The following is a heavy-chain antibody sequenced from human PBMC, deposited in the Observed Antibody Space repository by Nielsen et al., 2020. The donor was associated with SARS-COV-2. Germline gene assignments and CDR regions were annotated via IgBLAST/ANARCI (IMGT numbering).Heavy chain of an antibody. D-gene: IGHD6-13*01. CDR2: ISSSSSTI. V-gene: IGHV3-48*04. CDR3: ASAIAAAGTDYGDAFDI. CDR1: GFTFSSYS. Sequence: GESLKISCAASGFTFSSYSMNWVRQAPGKGLEWVSYISSSSSTIYYADSVKGRFTISRDNAKNSLYLQMNSLRAEDTAVYYCASAIAAAGTDYGDAFDIWGQGTMVTVSS. J-gene: IGHJ3*02.